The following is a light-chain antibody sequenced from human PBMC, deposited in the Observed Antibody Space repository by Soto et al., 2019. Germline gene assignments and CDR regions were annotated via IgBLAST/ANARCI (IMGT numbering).Light chain of an antibody. Sequence: QSALTQPASVSGSPGQSITISCTGTSSDVGAYNLVSWYQHHPDKAPKLMISEVSNRPSGVSDRFSGSKSGNTASLTISGLQAEDEADYYCASLTTTNFVFGTGTNSPS. CDR2: EVS. CDR3: ASLTTTNFV. V-gene: IGLV2-14*01. J-gene: IGLJ1*01. CDR1: SSDVGAYNL.